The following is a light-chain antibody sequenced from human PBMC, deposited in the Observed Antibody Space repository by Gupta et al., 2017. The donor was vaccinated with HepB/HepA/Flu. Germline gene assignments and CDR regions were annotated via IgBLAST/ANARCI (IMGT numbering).Light chain of an antibody. J-gene: IGLJ1*01. Sequence: SALTQPASVSGSPGQSITISCTGTSSDVGGYNYVSWYHQHPGKAPKLMIYDVSNRTAGVASRFSGSKAGNTASLTISGLKAEDEADYYCSSDTSSSTHVFGTGTKVTVL. CDR3: SSDTSSSTHV. CDR1: SSDVGGYNY. CDR2: DVS. V-gene: IGLV2-14*03.